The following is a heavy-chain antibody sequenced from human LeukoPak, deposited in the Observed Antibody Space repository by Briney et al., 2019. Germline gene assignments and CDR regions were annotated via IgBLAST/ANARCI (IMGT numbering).Heavy chain of an antibody. Sequence: GGSLRLSCAASGFIVSSNYMSWVRQAPGKGLEWVSVIYSGGSTYYADSVKGRFIISRDNSKNTLYLQMNSLRAEDTAVYYCVRLYDWGRLDYWGQGTLVTVSS. CDR2: IYSGGST. J-gene: IGHJ4*02. V-gene: IGHV3-53*01. D-gene: IGHD3-9*01. CDR1: GFIVSSNY. CDR3: VRLYDWGRLDY.